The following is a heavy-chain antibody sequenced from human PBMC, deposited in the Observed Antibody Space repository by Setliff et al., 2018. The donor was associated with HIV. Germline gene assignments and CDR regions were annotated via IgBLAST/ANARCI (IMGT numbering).Heavy chain of an antibody. D-gene: IGHD3-9*01. CDR2: IWYDGSKK. CDR3: ARAPGDILTAYFGGLDY. CDR1: GFTFNSYG. J-gene: IGHJ4*02. Sequence: GGSLRLSCAASGFTFNSYGMNWVRQAPGKGLEWVAIIWYDGSKKYYGDSVKGRFTISRDNSKDTLYLQMSSLRADDTAIYYCARAPGDILTAYFGGLDYWGQGALVTVSS. V-gene: IGHV3-33*08.